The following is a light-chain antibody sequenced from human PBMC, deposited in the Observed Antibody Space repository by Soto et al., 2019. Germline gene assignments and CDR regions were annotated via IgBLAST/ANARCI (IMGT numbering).Light chain of an antibody. V-gene: IGLV2-14*01. J-gene: IGLJ1*01. Sequence: QSALTQPASVSGSPGQSITISCTGTSSDVGGYNFVSWYQQHPGKAPKLMIYEVSNRPSGVSNRFSGSKSGTSASLAITGLRAEDEADYYCQSYDSSPSGYVFGTGTKVTVL. CDR2: EVS. CDR3: QSYDSSPSGYV. CDR1: SSDVGGYNF.